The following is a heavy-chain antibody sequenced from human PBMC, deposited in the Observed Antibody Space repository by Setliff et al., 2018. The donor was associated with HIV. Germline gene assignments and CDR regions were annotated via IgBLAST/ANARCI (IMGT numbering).Heavy chain of an antibody. CDR1: GFSLATARMR. J-gene: IGHJ4*02. D-gene: IGHD1-26*01. Sequence: SGPTLVNPTQTITLTCTCSGFSLATARMRVSWLRQPPGKALEWLARIDWDGDKFYNASLKTRLTISKDTFKKQVILTVVNVDPADTATYYCARDSGNYAFDYWGLGTLVTVSS. CDR2: IDWDGDK. CDR3: ARDSGNYAFDY. V-gene: IGHV2-70*04.